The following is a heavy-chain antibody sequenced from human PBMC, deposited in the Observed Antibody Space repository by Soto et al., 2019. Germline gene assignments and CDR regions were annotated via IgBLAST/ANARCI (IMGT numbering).Heavy chain of an antibody. Sequence: QVHLVQSGAEVKRPGASVKVSCQTSGYTFTSYSVHWVRQAPGQGLEWMGWINAGHGTTKFSPKFHDRLTISMDTATTTVFMELSSLTSEDTAIYYCARDYGFRLGYFDSWGQGTLVIVSS. J-gene: IGHJ4*02. CDR1: GYTFTSYS. V-gene: IGHV1-3*01. CDR3: ARDYGFRLGYFDS. CDR2: INAGHGTT. D-gene: IGHD3-16*01.